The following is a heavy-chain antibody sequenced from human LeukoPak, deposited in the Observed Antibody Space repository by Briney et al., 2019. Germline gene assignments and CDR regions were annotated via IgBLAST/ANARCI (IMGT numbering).Heavy chain of an antibody. CDR1: GFTVSSNY. CDR3: ARTISGSYFELDNYYFDY. CDR2: IYSGGST. D-gene: IGHD1-26*01. V-gene: IGHV3-53*01. J-gene: IGHJ4*02. Sequence: GGSLRLSCAASGFTVSSNYMSWVRQAPGKGLEWVSVIYSGGSTYYADSVKGRFTISRDNSKNTLYLQVNSLRAEDTAVYYCARTISGSYFELDNYYFDYWGQGTLVTVSS.